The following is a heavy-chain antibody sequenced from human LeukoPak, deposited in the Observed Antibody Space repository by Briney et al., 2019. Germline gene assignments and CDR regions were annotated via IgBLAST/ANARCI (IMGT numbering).Heavy chain of an antibody. CDR1: EFTFTSYW. Sequence: GGSLRLSCVASEFTFTSYWLNWVRQAAGKGLVWVSRIKSDGSTTSYADSVKGRFTISRNNAKNTLYLQMNSLRAEDTAVYYCASGYGSGWYRWGQGTLVTVSS. V-gene: IGHV3-74*01. CDR3: ASGYGSGWYR. D-gene: IGHD6-19*01. CDR2: IKSDGSTT. J-gene: IGHJ4*02.